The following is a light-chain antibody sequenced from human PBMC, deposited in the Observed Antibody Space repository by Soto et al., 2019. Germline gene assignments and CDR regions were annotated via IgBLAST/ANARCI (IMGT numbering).Light chain of an antibody. V-gene: IGKV3D-15*01. CDR2: DIS. CDR1: QSVSSN. Sequence: EXXMTQSPATLSVSPGERATLSCRASQSVSSNLAWYQQKPGQAPSLLIYDISARATGIPTRFSGSGSGTEFTLTISSLQSEDFAVYYCQQYNDWPLTFGGGTKVEIK. J-gene: IGKJ4*01. CDR3: QQYNDWPLT.